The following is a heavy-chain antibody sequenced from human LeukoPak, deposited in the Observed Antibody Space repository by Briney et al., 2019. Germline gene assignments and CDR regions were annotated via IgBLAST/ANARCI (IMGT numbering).Heavy chain of an antibody. J-gene: IGHJ4*02. D-gene: IGHD6-13*01. CDR1: GFTFGSYG. CDR3: ARDRPMYSTSWYGNDY. V-gene: IGHV3-33*01. CDR2: IWYDGSNK. Sequence: PGGSLRLSCAASGFTFGSYGMHWVRQAPGKGLEWVAVIWYDGSNKYYGDSVKGRFTISRDNSKNTLYLQMNSLQAEDTAVYYCARDRPMYSTSWYGNDYWGQGTLATVSS.